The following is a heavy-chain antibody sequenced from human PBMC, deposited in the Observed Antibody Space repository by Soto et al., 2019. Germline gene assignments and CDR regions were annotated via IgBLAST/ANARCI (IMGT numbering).Heavy chain of an antibody. D-gene: IGHD1-20*01. Sequence: QLQLQESGPGLVKSSETLSLTCSVSGASVSSSHYWGWIRQPPGKGLEWIGSVSYSGSPYYSPSFKRLITISVDTSNNQFSLRVRSVTATDTAVYFCARHYNTGAFFDYWGQGKLVTVSS. J-gene: IGHJ4*02. CDR1: GASVSSSHY. CDR3: ARHYNTGAFFDY. CDR2: VSYSGSP. V-gene: IGHV4-39*01.